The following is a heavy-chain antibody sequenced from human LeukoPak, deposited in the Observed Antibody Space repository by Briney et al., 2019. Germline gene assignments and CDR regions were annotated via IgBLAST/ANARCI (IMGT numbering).Heavy chain of an antibody. CDR3: ARGIVATISPFDY. CDR1: GFTFSSYA. D-gene: IGHD5-12*01. Sequence: GGSLRLSCATPGFTFSSYAMHWVRQGPGKGLEGVAVISYDGSNKYYADSVKGRFTISRDNSKNTLYLQMNSLRAEDTAVYYCARGIVATISPFDYWGQGTLVTVSS. J-gene: IGHJ4*02. CDR2: ISYDGSNK. V-gene: IGHV3-30-3*01.